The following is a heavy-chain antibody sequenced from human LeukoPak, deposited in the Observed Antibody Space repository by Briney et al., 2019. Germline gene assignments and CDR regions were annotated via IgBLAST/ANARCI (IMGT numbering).Heavy chain of an antibody. CDR3: ARDGSSGWHSEN. J-gene: IGHJ4*02. CDR1: GFTVRTSY. D-gene: IGHD6-19*01. Sequence: HPGGSLRLSCEASGFTVRTSYMSWVRQAPGKGLEWVSVIYSAGSTSYADSVKGRFTISRDNSKNILYLQMTSLRAEDTAVYYCARDGSSGWHSENWGQGTLVTVSS. V-gene: IGHV3-66*01. CDR2: IYSAGST.